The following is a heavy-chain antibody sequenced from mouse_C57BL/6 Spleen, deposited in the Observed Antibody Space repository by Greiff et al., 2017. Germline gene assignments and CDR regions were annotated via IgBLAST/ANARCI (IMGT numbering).Heavy chain of an antibody. CDR1: GYTFTDYE. D-gene: IGHD2-1*01. J-gene: IGHJ2*01. Sequence: QVQLQQSGAELVRPGASVTLSCKASGYTFTDYEMHWVKQTPVHGLEWIGAIDPETGGTAYNQKFKGKAILTADKSSSTAYMELRSLTSEDSAVYYCTRSGNLYYFDYWGQGTTLTVSS. V-gene: IGHV1-15*01. CDR3: TRSGNLYYFDY. CDR2: IDPETGGT.